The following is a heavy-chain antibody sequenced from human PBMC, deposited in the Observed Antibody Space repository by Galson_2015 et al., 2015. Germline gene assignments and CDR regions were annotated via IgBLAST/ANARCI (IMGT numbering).Heavy chain of an antibody. J-gene: IGHJ4*02. CDR2: IHHTRGT. Sequence: TLSLTCAVSGGSFSGYSWSWIRQPPGKGLEWIGEIHHTRGTNYNPSLKSRVTISVDTSKNQFSLKVSSVTAADTAVYYCARHLYCTSASCYPSLDYWGQGTLVPVSS. V-gene: IGHV4-34*01. CDR1: GGSFSGYS. D-gene: IGHD2-2*01. CDR3: ARHLYCTSASCYPSLDY.